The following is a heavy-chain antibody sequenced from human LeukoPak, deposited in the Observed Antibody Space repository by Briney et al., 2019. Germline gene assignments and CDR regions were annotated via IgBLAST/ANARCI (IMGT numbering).Heavy chain of an antibody. CDR2: VYYTGGT. Sequence: ASETLSLTCTLSGGSLSSFYWSWIRQPPGKGLEWIGYVYYTGGTSYTPSLTSPVAISVDTSKHQFSLNLGSVTAADTAVYYCARWNAVTTSIDHWGRGILVAVSS. J-gene: IGHJ4*02. CDR1: GGSLSSFY. D-gene: IGHD4-17*01. V-gene: IGHV4-59*08. CDR3: ARWNAVTTSIDH.